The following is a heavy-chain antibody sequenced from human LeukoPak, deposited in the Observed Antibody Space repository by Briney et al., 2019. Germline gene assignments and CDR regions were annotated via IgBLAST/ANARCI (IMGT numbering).Heavy chain of an antibody. Sequence: EASVKVSCKASGCTFTRYDINWVRQAPGQGLEWLGWMNPNNGNTGYAQKFQGRVTMTRSTSIDTAYMELNTLTSDDTAAYYCARGFYYYGLDVWGQGTTVTVSS. V-gene: IGHV1-8*01. CDR2: MNPNNGNT. CDR3: ARGFYYYGLDV. J-gene: IGHJ6*02. CDR1: GCTFTRYD.